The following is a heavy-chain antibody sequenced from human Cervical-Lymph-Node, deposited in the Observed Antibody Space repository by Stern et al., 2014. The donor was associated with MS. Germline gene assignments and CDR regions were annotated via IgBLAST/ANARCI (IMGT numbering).Heavy chain of an antibody. D-gene: IGHD2-21*01. Sequence: QVQLVQSGPEVKKPGSSVTVSCKASEGTFSSYAISWVRQAPGQGLKWMGGIIPRLREPKYAEKLQGRVTITADEYTRTVYMEVSDLRSEDTAVYFCARGNGMQLHMRDWFDTWGQGTLVTVSS. V-gene: IGHV1-69*01. J-gene: IGHJ5*02. CDR3: ARGNGMQLHMRDWFDT. CDR1: EGTFSSYA. CDR2: IIPRLREP.